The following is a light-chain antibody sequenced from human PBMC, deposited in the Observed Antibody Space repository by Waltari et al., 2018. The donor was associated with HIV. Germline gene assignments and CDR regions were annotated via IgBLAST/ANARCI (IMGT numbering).Light chain of an antibody. J-gene: IGLJ3*02. CDR2: GNS. CDR3: QSYDSSLSWV. CDR1: SSTIGARSD. Sequence: QSVLTQPPSVSGAPGQRVTISCTGSSSTIGARSDFHWYQQLPGTAPKLLIYGNSNRPSGVPDRFSGSKSGTSASLAITGLQAEDEADYYCQSYDSSLSWVFGGGTKLTVL. V-gene: IGLV1-40*01.